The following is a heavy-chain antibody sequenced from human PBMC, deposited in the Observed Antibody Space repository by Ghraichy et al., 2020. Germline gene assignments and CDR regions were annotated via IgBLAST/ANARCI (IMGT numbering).Heavy chain of an antibody. D-gene: IGHD3-22*01. V-gene: IGHV3-64D*06. CDR2: ISSNGGST. Sequence: GGSLRLSCSASGFTFSSYAMHWVRQAPGKGLEYVSAISSNGGSTYYADSVKGRFTISRDNSKNTLYLQMSSLRAEDTAVYYCVKDLGYYYDSSGYSNHWGQGTLVTVSS. CDR3: VKDLGYYYDSSGYSNH. CDR1: GFTFSSYA. J-gene: IGHJ4*02.